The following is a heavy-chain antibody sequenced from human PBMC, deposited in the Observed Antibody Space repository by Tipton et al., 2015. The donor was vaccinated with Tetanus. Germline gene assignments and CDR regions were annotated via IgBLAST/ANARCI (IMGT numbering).Heavy chain of an antibody. V-gene: IGHV4-61*01. CDR2: FFYRANI. CDR1: GGSVSSGSYY. CDR3: ARTGGFMYFKN. Sequence: TLSLTCSVSGGSVSSGSYYWNWIRQPPGKGLEWIGHFFYRANIQYNPSLMSRVAMSVDTSKNQLSLKLSSVTSADTAVYYCARTGGFMYFKNWGQGILVTVSS. D-gene: IGHD2-15*01. J-gene: IGHJ1*01.